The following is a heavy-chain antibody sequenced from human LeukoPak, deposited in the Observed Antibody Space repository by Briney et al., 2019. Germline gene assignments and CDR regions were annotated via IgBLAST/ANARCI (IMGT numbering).Heavy chain of an antibody. V-gene: IGHV1-18*01. D-gene: IGHD3-9*01. J-gene: IGHJ4*02. CDR1: GYTFTSYG. CDR2: ISAYNGNT. Sequence: GASVKVSCKASGYTFTSYGISWVRQAPGQGLEWMGWISAYNGNTNYAQKLQGRVTMTTDTSTSTAYMELRSLRSDDTAVYYCARGLYDILTTEPYYFDYWGQGTLVTVSS. CDR3: ARGLYDILTTEPYYFDY.